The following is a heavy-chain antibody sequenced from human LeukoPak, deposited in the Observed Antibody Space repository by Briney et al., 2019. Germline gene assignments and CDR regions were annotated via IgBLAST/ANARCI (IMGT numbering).Heavy chain of an antibody. Sequence: ASVKVSCKASGYTFTSYAMRWVRQAPGQRLEWMGWINAGNGNTKYSQKFQGRVTITRDTSASTAYMELSSLRSEDTAVYYCAGDLSTVTTFYYYYGMDVWGQGTTVTVSS. CDR2: INAGNGNT. J-gene: IGHJ6*02. CDR3: AGDLSTVTTFYYYYGMDV. V-gene: IGHV1-3*01. D-gene: IGHD4-17*01. CDR1: GYTFTSYA.